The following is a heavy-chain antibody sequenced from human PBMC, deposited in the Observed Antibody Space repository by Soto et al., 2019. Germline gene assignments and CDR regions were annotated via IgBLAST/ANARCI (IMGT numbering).Heavy chain of an antibody. CDR1: GFTFTSSA. V-gene: IGHV1-58*01. Sequence: SVKVSCKASGFTFTSSAVQWVRQARGQRLEWIGWIVVGSGNTNYAQKFQERVTITRDMSTSTAYMELSSLRSEDTAVYYCAAMIPRYCSGGSCYSGYFDYWGQGTLVTVSS. D-gene: IGHD2-15*01. J-gene: IGHJ4*02. CDR2: IVVGSGNT. CDR3: AAMIPRYCSGGSCYSGYFDY.